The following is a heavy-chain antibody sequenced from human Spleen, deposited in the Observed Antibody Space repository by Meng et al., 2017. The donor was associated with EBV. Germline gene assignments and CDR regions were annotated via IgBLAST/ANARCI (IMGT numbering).Heavy chain of an antibody. J-gene: IGHJ4*02. D-gene: IGHD5-12*01. CDR2: INTNTGNP. CDR1: GYTFISYG. V-gene: IGHV7-4-1*02. Sequence: QVQLVQAGSELKKPGASVKVSCKTSGYTFISYGMSWVRQAPGQGLQWMGWINTNTGNPTYAQGFTGRFVFSLDTSVSTAYLQISSLKAEDTAVYYCAKTGGGYSGYYYFDYWGQGTLVTVSS. CDR3: AKTGGGYSGYYYFDY.